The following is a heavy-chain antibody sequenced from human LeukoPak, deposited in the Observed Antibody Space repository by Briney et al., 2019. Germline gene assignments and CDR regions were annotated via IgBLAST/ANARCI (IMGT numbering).Heavy chain of an antibody. CDR3: AKDQDIYDFWSGYYLAYDY. CDR2: IGGSGGST. D-gene: IGHD3-3*01. J-gene: IGHJ4*02. CDR1: GFTFSSYA. Sequence: GGSLRLSCAASGFTFSSYAMSWVRQAPGKGLEWVSAIGGSGGSTYYADSVKGRFTISRDNSKNTLYLQMNSLRAEDTAVYYCAKDQDIYDFWSGYYLAYDYWGQGTLVTVSS. V-gene: IGHV3-23*01.